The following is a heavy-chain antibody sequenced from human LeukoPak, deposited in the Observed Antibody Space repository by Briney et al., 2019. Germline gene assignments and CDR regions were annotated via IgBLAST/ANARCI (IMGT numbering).Heavy chain of an antibody. CDR3: ARGGSSGWPVDY. J-gene: IGHJ4*02. V-gene: IGHV3-21*01. D-gene: IGHD6-19*01. CDR2: ISSSSSYI. Sequence: GGSLRLSCAASGFTFSSYSMNWVRQAPGKGLEWVSSISSSSSYIYYADSVKGRFTISRDNARNSLYLQMNSLRAEDTAVYYCARGGSSGWPVDYWGQGTLVTVSS. CDR1: GFTFSSYS.